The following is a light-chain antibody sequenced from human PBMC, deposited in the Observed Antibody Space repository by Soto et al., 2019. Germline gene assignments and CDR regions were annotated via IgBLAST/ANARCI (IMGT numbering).Light chain of an antibody. CDR3: QQRHNLIT. J-gene: IGKJ5*01. CDR2: DAS. CDR1: ESVNNE. V-gene: IGKV3-11*01. Sequence: ETVLTQSTATLSLSPGERATLSCRASESVNNELAWFQHKPGQAPRLLIYDASNRATGIPARFSGSGSGTDFTLTISSLEPEDFAVYYCQQRHNLITFGQGTRLEIK.